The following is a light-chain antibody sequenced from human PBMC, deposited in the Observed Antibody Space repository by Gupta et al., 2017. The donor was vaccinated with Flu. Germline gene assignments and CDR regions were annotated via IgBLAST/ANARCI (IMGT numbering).Light chain of an antibody. V-gene: IGKV3-20*01. Sequence: GTLSLSPGERATLSCRASQSVGSSYLAWYQQKGGQAPRLVIYGASNRATGIPDRFSGGGSGTDFTLTISRLESEDFAVYYCQKDGSSPITFGQGTRLDIK. CDR3: QKDGSSPIT. J-gene: IGKJ5*01. CDR1: QSVGSSY. CDR2: GAS.